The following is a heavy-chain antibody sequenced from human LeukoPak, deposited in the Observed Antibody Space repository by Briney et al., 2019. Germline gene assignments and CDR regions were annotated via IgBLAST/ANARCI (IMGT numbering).Heavy chain of an antibody. Sequence: PGGSLRLSCAASGFTVSSNYMSWVRQAPGKGLEWVSVIYSGGSTYYADSVKGRFTISRDNSKNTLYLQMNSLRAEDTAVYYCARGYYYGSGSYFDCWGQGTLVTVSS. J-gene: IGHJ4*02. D-gene: IGHD3-10*01. CDR1: GFTVSSNY. V-gene: IGHV3-53*01. CDR3: ARGYYYGSGSYFDC. CDR2: IYSGGST.